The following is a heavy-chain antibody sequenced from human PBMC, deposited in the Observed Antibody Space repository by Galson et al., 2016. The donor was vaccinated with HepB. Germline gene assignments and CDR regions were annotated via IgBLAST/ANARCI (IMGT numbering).Heavy chain of an antibody. V-gene: IGHV3-53*01. J-gene: IGHJ4*02. CDR3: ARVLIAVAGLVY. Sequence: SLRLSCAASGLTVSSNYMSWVRQAPGKGLEWVSVIYSGGSTYYADSVKGRFTISRDNSKNTMYLQMNSLRGEDTGVYYCARVLIAVAGLVYWGPGTLVSVSS. D-gene: IGHD6-19*01. CDR1: GLTVSSNY. CDR2: IYSGGST.